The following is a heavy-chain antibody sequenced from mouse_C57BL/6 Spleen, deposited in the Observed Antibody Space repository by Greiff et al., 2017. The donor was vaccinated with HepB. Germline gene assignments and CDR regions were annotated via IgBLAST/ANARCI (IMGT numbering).Heavy chain of an antibody. CDR2: IDPENGDT. Sequence: EVQLQQSGAELVRPGASVKLSCTASGFNIKDDYMHWVKQRPEQGLEWIGWIDPENGDTEYASKFQGKATITADTSSNTAYLQLSSLTSEDTAVYYCTTLYSVSFAYWGQGTLVTVSA. V-gene: IGHV14-4*01. D-gene: IGHD2-1*01. CDR1: GFNIKDDY. CDR3: TTLYSVSFAY. J-gene: IGHJ3*01.